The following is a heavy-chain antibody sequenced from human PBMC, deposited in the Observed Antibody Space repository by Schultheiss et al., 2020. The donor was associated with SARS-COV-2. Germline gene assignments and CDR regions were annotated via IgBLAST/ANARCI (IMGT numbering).Heavy chain of an antibody. CDR2: INHSGST. CDR1: GGSISSGGYY. J-gene: IGHJ4*02. Sequence: SETLSLTCTVSGGSISSGGYYWSWIRQPPGKGLEWIGEINHSGSTNYNPSLKSRVTISVDTSKNQFSLKLSSVTAADTAVYYCASDGYWGQGTLVTVSS. CDR3: ASDGY. V-gene: IGHV4-39*07.